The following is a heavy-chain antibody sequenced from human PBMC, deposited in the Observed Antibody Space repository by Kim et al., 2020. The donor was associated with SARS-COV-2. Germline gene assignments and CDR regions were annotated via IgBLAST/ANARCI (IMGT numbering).Heavy chain of an antibody. J-gene: IGHJ4*02. CDR3: ARVAGDSSGYYLFDY. V-gene: IGHV1-69*13. CDR2: IIPIFGTA. CDR1: GGTFSSYA. D-gene: IGHD3-22*01. Sequence: SVKVSCKASGGTFSSYAISWVRQAPGQGLEWMGGIIPIFGTANYAQKFQGRVTITADESTSTAYMELSSLRSEDTAVYYCARVAGDSSGYYLFDYWGQGTLVTVSS.